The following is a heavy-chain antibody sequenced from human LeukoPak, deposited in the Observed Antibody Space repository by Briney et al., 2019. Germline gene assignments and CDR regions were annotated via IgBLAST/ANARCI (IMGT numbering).Heavy chain of an antibody. CDR3: ARGGTNWEPDY. CDR2: IYYSGST. V-gene: IGHV4-61*01. CDR1: GGSVSSGSYD. D-gene: IGHD1-1*01. J-gene: IGHJ4*02. Sequence: SETLSLTCTVSGGSVSSGSYDWSWIRQPPGKGLEWIGYIYYSGSTNYNPSLKSRVTISVDTSKNQFSLKLSSVTAADTAVYYCARGGTNWEPDYWGQGTLVTVSS.